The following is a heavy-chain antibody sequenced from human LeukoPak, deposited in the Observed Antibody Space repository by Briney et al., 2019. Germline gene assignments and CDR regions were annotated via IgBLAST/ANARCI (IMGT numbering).Heavy chain of an antibody. D-gene: IGHD3-3*01. Sequence: SETLSLTCAVYGGSFSGYYWSWIRQPPGKGLEWIGEINHSGSTNYNPSLKSRVTISVDTSKNQFSLKLSSVTAADTAVYFCVRMTVYDLWSSYYGYFDYWSQGTLVTVSS. CDR2: INHSGST. V-gene: IGHV4-34*01. CDR3: VRMTVYDLWSSYYGYFDY. CDR1: GGSFSGYY. J-gene: IGHJ4*02.